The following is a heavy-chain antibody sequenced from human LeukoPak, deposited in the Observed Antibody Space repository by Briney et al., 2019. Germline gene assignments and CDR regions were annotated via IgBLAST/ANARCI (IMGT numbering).Heavy chain of an antibody. CDR3: ARYGSGSYIDY. CDR2: IYHSGST. CDR1: GFTFSSYG. J-gene: IGHJ4*02. Sequence: GSLRLSCAASGFTFSSYGMHWVRQPPGKGLEWIGEIYHSGSTNYNPSLKSRVTISVDKSKNQFSLELTSVTAADTAVYYCARYGSGSYIDYWGQGTLVTVSS. V-gene: IGHV4-4*02. D-gene: IGHD3-10*01.